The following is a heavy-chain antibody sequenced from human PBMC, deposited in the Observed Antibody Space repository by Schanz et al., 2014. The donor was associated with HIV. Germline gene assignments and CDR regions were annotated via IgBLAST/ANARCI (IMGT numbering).Heavy chain of an antibody. J-gene: IGHJ4*02. D-gene: IGHD4-4*01. CDR3: ARGWRENSFDY. CDR1: GFTFSTYG. V-gene: IGHV3-33*01. CDR2: IWYDGSYK. Sequence: QVQLVESGGGVVQPGRSLRLSCAASGFTFSTYGMHWVRQAPGKGLEWVAVIWYDGSYKHYADSVKGRFTISRDNAQNSLYLQMSSLRDDDTAVYYCARGWRENSFDYWGQGTLVTVSS.